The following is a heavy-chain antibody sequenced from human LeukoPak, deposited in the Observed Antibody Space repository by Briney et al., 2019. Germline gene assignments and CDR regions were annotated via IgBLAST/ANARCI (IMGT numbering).Heavy chain of an antibody. D-gene: IGHD2-2*01. V-gene: IGHV1-2*02. Sequence: ASVKVSCKASGYTFTGYYMHWVRQAPGQGLEWMGWINPNSGGTNYAQKLQGRVTMTTDTSTSTAYMELRSLRSEDTAVYYCARGAVIVPAAMTIYYYYYYMDVWGKGTTVTVSS. CDR2: INPNSGGT. CDR1: GYTFTGYY. CDR3: ARGAVIVPAAMTIYYYYYYMDV. J-gene: IGHJ6*03.